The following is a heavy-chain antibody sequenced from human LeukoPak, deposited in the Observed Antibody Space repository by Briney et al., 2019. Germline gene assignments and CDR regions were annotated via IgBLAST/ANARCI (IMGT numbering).Heavy chain of an antibody. J-gene: IGHJ6*02. D-gene: IGHD4-23*01. CDR2: INTNTGNP. V-gene: IGHV7-4-1*02. Sequence: ASVKVSYKASGYSFTRYAMNWVRQAPGQGLEWMGWINTNTGNPTYAQGFTGRFVFSLDTSVSTAYLQISSLKAEDTAVYYCARLHGGNSNYYYGMDVWGQGTTVTVSS. CDR3: ARLHGGNSNYYYGMDV. CDR1: GYSFTRYA.